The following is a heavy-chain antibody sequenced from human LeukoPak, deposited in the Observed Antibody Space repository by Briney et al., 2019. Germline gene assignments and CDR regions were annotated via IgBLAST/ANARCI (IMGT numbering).Heavy chain of an antibody. D-gene: IGHD6-13*01. CDR3: ATPPYSIAAAESYYYYMDV. CDR2: IIPIFGTA. Sequence: ASVKVSCKASGGTFSSYAISWVRQAPGQGLEWMGGIIPIFGTANYAQKFQGRVTITADESTSTAYMELSSLRSEDTAVYYCATPPYSIAAAESYYYYMDVWGKGTTVTVSS. J-gene: IGHJ6*03. V-gene: IGHV1-69*13. CDR1: GGTFSSYA.